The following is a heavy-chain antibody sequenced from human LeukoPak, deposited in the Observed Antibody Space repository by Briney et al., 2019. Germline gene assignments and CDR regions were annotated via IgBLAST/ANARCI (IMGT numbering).Heavy chain of an antibody. V-gene: IGHV1-18*01. CDR1: GYTFTSYG. D-gene: IGHD3-3*01. CDR3: ARGVYYDFWSGYWEKSVAFDI. CDR2: IGAYNGNT. Sequence: ASVKVSCKASGYTFTSYGISWVRQAPGQGLEWMGWIGAYNGNTNYAQKLQGRVTMTTDTSTSTAYMELRSLRSDDTAVYYCARGVYYDFWSGYWEKSVAFDIWGQGTMVTVSS. J-gene: IGHJ3*02.